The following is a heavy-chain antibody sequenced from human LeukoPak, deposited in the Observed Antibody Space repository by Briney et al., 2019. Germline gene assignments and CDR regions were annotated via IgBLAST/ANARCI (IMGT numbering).Heavy chain of an antibody. Sequence: PSETLSLTCAVYGGSFSGYYWSWIRQPPGKGLEWIGEINHSGSTNYNPSLTSRGTISVDTSKNQFSLKLSSVTAADTAVYYCASIFGVVTNDYWGQGTLVTVSS. V-gene: IGHV4-34*01. CDR1: GGSFSGYY. CDR2: INHSGST. J-gene: IGHJ4*02. D-gene: IGHD3-3*01. CDR3: ASIFGVVTNDY.